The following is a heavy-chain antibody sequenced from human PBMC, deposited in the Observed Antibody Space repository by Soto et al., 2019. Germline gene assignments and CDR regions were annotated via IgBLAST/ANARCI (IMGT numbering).Heavy chain of an antibody. CDR3: ARGVAH. CDR2: IYYSGST. J-gene: IGHJ4*02. Sequence: QVQLQESGPGLVKPSQTLSLTCTVSGGSISSGCYYWSWIRPHPGKGLEWIGYIYYSGSTSSNPSLKSRVTISVATSKNQLSLKLSSVSAADTAVYYCARGVAHWGQGTLVTVSS. CDR1: GGSISSGCYY. D-gene: IGHD2-15*01. V-gene: IGHV4-31*03.